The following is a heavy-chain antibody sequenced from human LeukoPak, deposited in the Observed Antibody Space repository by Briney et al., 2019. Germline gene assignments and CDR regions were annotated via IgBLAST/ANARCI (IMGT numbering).Heavy chain of an antibody. CDR3: ASRLRYFDGLAFDI. D-gene: IGHD3-9*01. J-gene: IGHJ3*02. V-gene: IGHV4-59*13. CDR2: IYYIGTT. CDR1: GGSITNYY. Sequence: SETLSLTCAVSGGSITNYYWSWIRQPPGKGLEWIGDIYYIGTTNYNPSLKSRVAISVDSSKNQFSLNLSSVTAADTAVYYCASRLRYFDGLAFDIWGQGTMVTVSS.